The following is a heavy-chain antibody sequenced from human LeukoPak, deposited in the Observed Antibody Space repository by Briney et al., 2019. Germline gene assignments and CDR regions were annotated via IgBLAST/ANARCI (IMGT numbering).Heavy chain of an antibody. J-gene: IGHJ6*02. CDR1: GGSISSYY. V-gene: IGHV4-59*01. CDR2: IYYSGST. Sequence: SETLSLTCTVSGGSISSYYWSWIRQPPGKGLEWIGYIYYSGSTNYNPSLKSRVTISVDTSKNQFSLKLSSVTAADTVVYYCARDRTAWSGYYNYYYGRDVWGQGNTVTVSS. D-gene: IGHD3-3*01. CDR3: ARDRTAWSGYYNYYYGRDV.